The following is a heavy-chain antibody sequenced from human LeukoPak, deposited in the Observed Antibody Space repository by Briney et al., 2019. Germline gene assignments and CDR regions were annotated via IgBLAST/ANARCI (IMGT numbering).Heavy chain of an antibody. V-gene: IGHV3-7*01. CDR3: ARAAAGLYGMDV. CDR1: GFTFSNYW. D-gene: IGHD6-13*01. J-gene: IGHJ6*02. CDR2: IKFDGSDK. Sequence: QPGGSLRLSCAASGFTFSNYWMSWVRQAPGKGLEWVANIKFDGSDKFYVDSVKGRFTISRDNAKNLLYLQMNSLRAGDTAVYYCARAAAGLYGMDVWGQGTTVTVSS.